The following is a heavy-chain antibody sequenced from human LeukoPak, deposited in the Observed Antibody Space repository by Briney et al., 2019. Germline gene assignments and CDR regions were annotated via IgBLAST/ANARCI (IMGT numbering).Heavy chain of an antibody. CDR1: GGTFSSYA. CDR3: ARGRAGLVAY. J-gene: IGHJ4*02. CDR2: IITIFGTA. Sequence: SVKVSCKASGGTFSSYAISWVRQAPGQGLEWMGGIITIFGTATYAQKFQGRVTITADKSTSTAYMELSSRRSEDAAVYYCARGRAGLVAYWGQGTLVTVSS. V-gene: IGHV1-69*06. D-gene: IGHD5-12*01.